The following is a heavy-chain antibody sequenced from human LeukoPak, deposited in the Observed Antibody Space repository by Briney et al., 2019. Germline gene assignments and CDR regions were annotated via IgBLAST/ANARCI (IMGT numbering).Heavy chain of an antibody. CDR3: ATTREGRLYYYYGMDV. CDR1: GGSISSGGYY. CDR2: IYYSGST. J-gene: IGHJ6*02. D-gene: IGHD1-1*01. V-gene: IGHV4-31*03. Sequence: SQTLSLTCTVSGGSISSGGYYWSWIRQHPGKGLEWIGYIYYSGSTYYNPSLKSRVTISVDTSKNQFSLELSSVTAADTAVYYCATTREGRLYYYYGMDVWGQGTTVTVSS.